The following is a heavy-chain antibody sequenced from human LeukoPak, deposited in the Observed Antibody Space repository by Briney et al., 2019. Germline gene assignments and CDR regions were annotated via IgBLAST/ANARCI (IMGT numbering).Heavy chain of an antibody. CDR3: ARDEGDSSGYYPFFDY. D-gene: IGHD3-22*01. CDR2: ISVCSSPDTI. V-gene: IGHV3-48*01. Sequence: GESLRLSCVVSGFDLCTYSMNWVRQAPGKGLEWIPYISVCSSPDTIYYADSVKGRFTISRDNAKNSLYLQMNSLRAEDTAVYYCARDEGDSSGYYPFFDYWGQGTLVTVSS. CDR1: GFDLCTYS. J-gene: IGHJ4*02.